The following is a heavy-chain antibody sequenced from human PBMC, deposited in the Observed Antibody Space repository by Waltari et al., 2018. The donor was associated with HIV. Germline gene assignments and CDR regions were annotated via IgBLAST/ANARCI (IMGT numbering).Heavy chain of an antibody. Sequence: QLQLQESGPGLVKPSETLSLTCTVSGGSISSSSYYWGWIRQPPGKGLEWIGSIYYSGSTYYNPSLKSRVTISVDTSKNQFSLKLSSVTAADTAVYYCARGFFGPATATMNLDYWGQGTLVTVSS. V-gene: IGHV4-39*07. CDR1: GGSISSSSYY. CDR2: IYYSGST. CDR3: ARGFFGPATATMNLDY. D-gene: IGHD5-12*01. J-gene: IGHJ4*02.